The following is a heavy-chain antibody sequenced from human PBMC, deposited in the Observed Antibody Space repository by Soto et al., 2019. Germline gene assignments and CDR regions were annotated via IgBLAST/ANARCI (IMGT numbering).Heavy chain of an antibody. V-gene: IGHV1-58*02. J-gene: IGHJ3*02. CDR1: GFTFTSSA. Sequence: ASVKVSCKASGFTFTSSAMQWVRQARGQRLEWIGWIVVGSGNTNYAQKFQERVTITRDMSTSPAYMELSSLRSEDTAVYYCAAGNCSGGSCYWPRDAFDIWGQGTMVTVSS. D-gene: IGHD2-15*01. CDR2: IVVGSGNT. CDR3: AAGNCSGGSCYWPRDAFDI.